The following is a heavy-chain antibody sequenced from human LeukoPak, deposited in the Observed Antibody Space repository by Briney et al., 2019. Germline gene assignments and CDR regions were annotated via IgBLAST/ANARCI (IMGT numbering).Heavy chain of an antibody. D-gene: IGHD3-9*01. Sequence: PGGSLRLSCAASGFIFSSYSMAWVRQTPGKGLEWVSGISGSGDSAYYADSVKGRFTIFRDNYQNTLHLQMNSLTPEDTAVYYCVKVGEVRYFDWLAPYFDFWGQGTLVTVSS. J-gene: IGHJ4*02. CDR3: VKVGEVRYFDWLAPYFDF. V-gene: IGHV3-23*01. CDR1: GFIFSSYS. CDR2: ISGSGDSA.